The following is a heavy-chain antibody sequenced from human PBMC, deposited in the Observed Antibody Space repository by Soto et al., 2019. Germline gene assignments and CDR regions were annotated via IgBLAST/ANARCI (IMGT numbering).Heavy chain of an antibody. CDR3: ARDGYDFWSGNNWFDP. V-gene: IGHV4-59*01. J-gene: IGHJ5*02. Sequence: PSGTLSLTCAVSGGPISSYYWSWIRQPPGKGLEWIGYIYYSGSTNYNPSLKSRVTISVDTSKNQFSLKLSSVTAADTAVYYCARDGYDFWSGNNWFDPWGQGTLVTVSS. CDR1: GGPISSYY. CDR2: IYYSGST. D-gene: IGHD3-3*01.